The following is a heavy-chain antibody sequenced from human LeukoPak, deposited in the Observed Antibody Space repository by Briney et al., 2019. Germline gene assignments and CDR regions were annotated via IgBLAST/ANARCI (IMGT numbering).Heavy chain of an antibody. J-gene: IGHJ3*02. Sequence: GASLKISCKGSGYSFTRYWIGWVRQMPGKGLEWMGIIYPGDSNTQYTPSFQDQVTISADKSITTAYLQWSRLKASDTAMYYCATCSYTGGYYAFDIWGQGTMVTVSS. D-gene: IGHD2-8*02. CDR3: ATCSYTGGYYAFDI. CDR2: IYPGDSNT. V-gene: IGHV5-51*01. CDR1: GYSFTRYW.